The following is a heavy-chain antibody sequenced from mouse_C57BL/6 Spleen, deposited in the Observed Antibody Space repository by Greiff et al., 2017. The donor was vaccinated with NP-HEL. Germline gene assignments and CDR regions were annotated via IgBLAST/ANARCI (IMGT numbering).Heavy chain of an antibody. J-gene: IGHJ4*01. V-gene: IGHV1-50*01. CDR3: ARSDYYAMDY. Sequence: QVQLQQSGAELVKPGASVKLSCKASGYTFTSYWMQWVKQRPGQGLEWIGEIDPSDSHTNYNQKFKGKATLTVDTSSSTAYMQLSILTYEDSAGYYCARSDYYAMDYWGQGTSVTVSS. CDR1: GYTFTSYW. CDR2: IDPSDSHT.